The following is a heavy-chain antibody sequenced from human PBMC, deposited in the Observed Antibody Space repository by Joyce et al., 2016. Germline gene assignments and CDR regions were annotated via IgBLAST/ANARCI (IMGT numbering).Heavy chain of an antibody. J-gene: IGHJ6*02. V-gene: IGHV3-21*01. CDR1: GLTFSSSG. CDR2: ISGSSYYI. CDR3: ARGGIDYSYGMDV. Sequence: QLVESGGGLVKPGGSLRISCEVSGLTFSSSGMSWFRLAPGKGLEWVAAISGSSYYIFHADSVRGRFTVSRDNAKKTLYLQMNSLRVEDTAVYYCARGGIDYSYGMDVWGQGTTVTVSS.